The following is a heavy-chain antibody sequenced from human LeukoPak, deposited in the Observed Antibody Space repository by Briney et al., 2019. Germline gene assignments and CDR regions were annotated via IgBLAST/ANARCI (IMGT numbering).Heavy chain of an antibody. J-gene: IGHJ6*03. V-gene: IGHV3-21*01. CDR1: GFSFSSYN. D-gene: IGHD1-26*01. CDR3: ARDPYSGSYGDSYYYYMDV. CDR2: ITASSTYT. Sequence: GGSLRLSCAASGFSFSSYNMNWVRQAPGKVLEWVSSITASSTYTFYADSVKGRFTISRDNAKNSLYLQMNSLRVENTAVYYCARDPYSGSYGDSYYYYMDVWGKGTTVTISS.